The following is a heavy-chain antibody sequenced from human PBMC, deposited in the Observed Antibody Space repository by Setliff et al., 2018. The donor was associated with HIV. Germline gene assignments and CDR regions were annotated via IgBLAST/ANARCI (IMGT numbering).Heavy chain of an antibody. V-gene: IGHV4-4*07. CDR3: ARGSIGLGSYRNAYYFDF. J-gene: IGHJ4*02. D-gene: IGHD1-26*01. CDR2: IYTSGST. CDR1: GGSISGYF. Sequence: PSETLSLTCNVSGGSISGYFWTWIRQPAGKGLEWIGRIYTSGSTNYNPSLKSRLSMSIDTSKNHFSLRLTSVTAADTAVYYCARGSIGLGSYRNAYYFDFWGQGVLVTVSS.